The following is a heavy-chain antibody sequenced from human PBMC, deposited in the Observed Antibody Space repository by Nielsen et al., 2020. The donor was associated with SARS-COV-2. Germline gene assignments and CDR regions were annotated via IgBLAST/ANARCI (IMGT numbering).Heavy chain of an antibody. D-gene: IGHD3-22*01. V-gene: IGHV3-30*18. CDR3: ANHYYDSSGYLNY. Sequence: GGSLRLSCAASGFTFSSYGMRWVRQAPGKGLEWVAVISYDGSNKYYADSVKGRFTISRDNSKNTLYLQMNSLRAEDTAVYYCANHYYDSSGYLNYWGQGTLVTVSS. J-gene: IGHJ4*02. CDR1: GFTFSSYG. CDR2: ISYDGSNK.